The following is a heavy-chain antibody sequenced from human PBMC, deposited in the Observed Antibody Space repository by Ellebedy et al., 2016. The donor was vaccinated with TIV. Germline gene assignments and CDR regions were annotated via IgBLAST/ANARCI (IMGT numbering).Heavy chain of an antibody. J-gene: IGHJ5*02. CDR3: ARARFRLSWFDP. Sequence: SVKVSXXASGYTFTSYGISWVRQALGQGLEWMGGIIPIFGTANYAQKFQGRVTITADESTSTAYMELSSLRSEDTAVYYCARARFRLSWFDPWGQGTLVTVSS. V-gene: IGHV1-69*13. CDR2: IIPIFGTA. D-gene: IGHD3-16*01. CDR1: GYTFTSYG.